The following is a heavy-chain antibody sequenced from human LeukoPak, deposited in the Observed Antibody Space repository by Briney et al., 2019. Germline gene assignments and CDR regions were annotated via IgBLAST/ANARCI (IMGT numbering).Heavy chain of an antibody. Sequence: GGSLRLSCAASGFTVSSYAMHWVRQAPGKGLEWVALMSYEGSNKYYADSVKGRLTISRDNSKNTLYLQMNSLRAEDTAVYCCARGYSNSWYFFDYWGQGTLVTVSS. V-gene: IGHV3-30*04. CDR3: ARGYSNSWYFFDY. CDR2: MSYEGSNK. D-gene: IGHD6-13*01. J-gene: IGHJ4*02. CDR1: GFTVSSYA.